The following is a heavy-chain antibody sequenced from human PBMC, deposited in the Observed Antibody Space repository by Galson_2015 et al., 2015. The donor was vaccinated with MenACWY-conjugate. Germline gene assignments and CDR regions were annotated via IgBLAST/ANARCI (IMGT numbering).Heavy chain of an antibody. V-gene: IGHV3-23*01. CDR2: ISGSGGST. CDR1: GFTFSSYA. Sequence: SLRLSCAASGFTFSSYAMSWVRQAPGKGLEWVSAISGSGGSTYYADSVKGRFTISRDNSKNTLYLQMNSLRAEDTAVYYCANDWGELELRLWNAFDIWGQGTMVTVSS. D-gene: IGHD1-7*01. CDR3: ANDWGELELRLWNAFDI. J-gene: IGHJ3*02.